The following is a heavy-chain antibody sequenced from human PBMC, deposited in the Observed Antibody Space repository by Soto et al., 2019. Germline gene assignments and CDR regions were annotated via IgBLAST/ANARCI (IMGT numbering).Heavy chain of an antibody. Sequence: PGGSLRLSCATSGFTFSTYAMHWVRQAPGKGLEYVSAISSNGRSTYYANSVKGRFTISRDNSKNTLYLQMDSLRAEGMAVYYCARDRCTNGVCYAPSDYWGQGTLVTVSS. D-gene: IGHD2-8*01. CDR2: ISSNGRST. J-gene: IGHJ4*02. V-gene: IGHV3-64*01. CDR3: ARDRCTNGVCYAPSDY. CDR1: GFTFSTYA.